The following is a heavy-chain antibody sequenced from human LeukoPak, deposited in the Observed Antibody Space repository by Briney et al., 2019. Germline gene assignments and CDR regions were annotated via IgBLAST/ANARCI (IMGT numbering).Heavy chain of an antibody. CDR2: IYSSGST. J-gene: IGHJ3*02. CDR3: ARHLGSSTWENTFDI. V-gene: IGHV4-39*01. Sequence: SETLSLTCTVSGGSISSGGYYWGWIRQPPGKGLEWIGNIYSSGSTYYNPSLKSRVTISVDTSKNQFSLKLRSVTAADTAVYYCARHLGSSTWENTFDIWGQGTMVTVSS. CDR1: GGSISSGGYY. D-gene: IGHD6-13*01.